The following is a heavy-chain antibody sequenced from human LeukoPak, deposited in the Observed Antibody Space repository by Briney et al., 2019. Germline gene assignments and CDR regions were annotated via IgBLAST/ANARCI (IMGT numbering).Heavy chain of an antibody. CDR3: ARDPPLTPGWNAFDI. CDR2: INSDGSST. D-gene: IGHD1-14*01. Sequence: GGSLRLSCAASGFTFSSYWMHWVRQAPGKGLVWVSRINSDGSSTSYADSVKGRFTISRDNAKNTLYLQMNSLRAEDTAVYYCARDPPLTPGWNAFDIWGQGTMVTVSS. CDR1: GFTFSSYW. J-gene: IGHJ3*02. V-gene: IGHV3-74*01.